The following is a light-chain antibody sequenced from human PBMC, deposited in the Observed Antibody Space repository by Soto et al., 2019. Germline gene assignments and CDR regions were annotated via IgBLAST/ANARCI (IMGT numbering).Light chain of an antibody. V-gene: IGLV2-14*01. CDR2: EVS. CDR3: CSYGGTYTT. CDR1: STDVGAYNY. Sequence: QSALTQPASVSGSPGQSITISCTGSSTDVGAYNYVSWYQQYPGQAPNLLIYEVSRRPSGFSHRFSGSKSVNTASLTISGLQTEDEADYFCCSYGGTYTTFGGGTKLTVL. J-gene: IGLJ2*01.